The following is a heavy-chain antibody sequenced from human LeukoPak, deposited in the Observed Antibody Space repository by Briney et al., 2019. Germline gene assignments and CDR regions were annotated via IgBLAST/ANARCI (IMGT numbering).Heavy chain of an antibody. J-gene: IGHJ6*03. CDR1: GFTFGDYA. Sequence: GGSLRLSCTASGFTFGDYAMSWVRQAPGKGLEWVGFIRSKAYGGTTEYAASVRGRFTISRDDSNNIAYLQMNSLKTEDTAVYYCTRDVAPHYYSFHMDVRGTGTTVTVSS. CDR3: TRDVAPHYYSFHMDV. V-gene: IGHV3-49*04. CDR2: IRSKAYGGTT.